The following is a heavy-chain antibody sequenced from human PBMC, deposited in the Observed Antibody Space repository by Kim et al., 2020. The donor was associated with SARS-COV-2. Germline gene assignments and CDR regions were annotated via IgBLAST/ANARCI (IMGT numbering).Heavy chain of an antibody. CDR3: ARQVAAGIFDY. CDR1: GYNFTTYW. CDR2: IYPGDSDT. V-gene: IGHV5-51*01. D-gene: IGHD6-13*01. Sequence: GESLKISCEGSGYNFTTYWIGWVRQMPGNGLEWMAIIYPGDSDTRYSPSFQGQVTISADKSISTAFLQWSSLKASDTAMYYCARQVAAGIFDYWGQGALVTVSS. J-gene: IGHJ4*02.